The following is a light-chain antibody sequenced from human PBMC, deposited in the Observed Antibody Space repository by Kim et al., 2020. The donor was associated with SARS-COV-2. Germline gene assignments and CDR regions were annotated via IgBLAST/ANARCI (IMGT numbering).Light chain of an antibody. CDR3: NSRDSSGNHLV. J-gene: IGLJ2*01. CDR2: GKN. V-gene: IGLV3-19*01. Sequence: SSELTQDPAVSVALGQTVRITCQGDSLRSYYARWYQQKPGQAPVLVIYGKNNRPSGIQDRFSGSSSGNTASLTITGAQAEDEADYYCNSRDSSGNHLVFGGGTQLTVL. CDR1: SLRSYY.